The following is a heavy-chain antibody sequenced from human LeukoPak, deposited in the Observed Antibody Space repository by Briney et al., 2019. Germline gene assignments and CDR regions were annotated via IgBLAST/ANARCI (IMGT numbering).Heavy chain of an antibody. D-gene: IGHD6-19*01. Sequence: GGSLRLSCAASGFTFSKYAMSWVRQVPGQGLHWVSAISGSGDSTYYADSVKGRFTISRDNSKNTLYLQMNSLRAEDTAVYYCAKEGQWLVPADAFDIWGQGTMVTVSS. V-gene: IGHV3-23*01. J-gene: IGHJ3*02. CDR2: ISGSGDST. CDR3: AKEGQWLVPADAFDI. CDR1: GFTFSKYA.